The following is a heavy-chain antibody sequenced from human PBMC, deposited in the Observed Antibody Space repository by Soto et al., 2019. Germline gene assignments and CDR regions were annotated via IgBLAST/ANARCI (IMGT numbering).Heavy chain of an antibody. D-gene: IGHD5-12*01. CDR2: IYYSGST. Sequence: QLQLQESGPGLVKPSETLSLTCTVSGGSISSSSYYWGWIRQPPGKGLEWIGSIYYSGSTYYNPSLKSRVTISVDTSKNQFSLKLSSVTAADTAVYYCARQGGDIVATISSPSTDETVFWGQGTLVTVSS. CDR1: GGSISSSSYY. CDR3: ARQGGDIVATISSPSTDETVF. V-gene: IGHV4-39*01. J-gene: IGHJ4*02.